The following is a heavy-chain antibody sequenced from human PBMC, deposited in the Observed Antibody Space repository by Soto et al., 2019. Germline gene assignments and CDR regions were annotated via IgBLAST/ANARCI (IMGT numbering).Heavy chain of an antibody. CDR2: IKSKSDGETA. CDR3: ARTAMINPDSSRSFDY. CDR1: GLTFSNVW. J-gene: IGHJ4*02. V-gene: IGHV3-15*01. Sequence: GGSLRLSCAASGLTFSNVWMTWVRQAPGKGLEWVGRIKSKSDGETADVAAPVKARFTISRDDSKNTVFLEMNSLKSEDTALYYCARTAMINPDSSRSFDYWGRGTQVTVSS. D-gene: IGHD5-18*01.